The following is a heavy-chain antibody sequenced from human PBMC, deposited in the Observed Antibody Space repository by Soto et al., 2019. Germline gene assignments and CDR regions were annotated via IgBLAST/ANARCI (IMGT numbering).Heavy chain of an antibody. CDR1: GGTFSSYA. CDR3: ASGYSSGIPLDYYYGMDV. V-gene: IGHV1-69*05. D-gene: IGHD6-19*01. Sequence: APVQVSCKASGGTFSSYAISWVRQAPGQGLEWMGGIIPIFGTANYAQKFQGRVTITTDTSTSTAYMELRSLRSDDTAVYYCASGYSSGIPLDYYYGMDVWGQGTTVTVSS. CDR2: IIPIFGTA. J-gene: IGHJ6*02.